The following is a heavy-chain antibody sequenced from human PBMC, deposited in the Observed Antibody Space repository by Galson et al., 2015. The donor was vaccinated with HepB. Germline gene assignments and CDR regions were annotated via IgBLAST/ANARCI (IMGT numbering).Heavy chain of an antibody. J-gene: IGHJ4*02. CDR3: ARALHSGQWLGY. D-gene: IGHD6-19*01. CDR2: MNPNSGNT. Sequence: SVKVSCKASGYTFTSYDINWVRQATGQGLEWMGWMNPNSGNTGYAQKFQGRVTMTRNTSISTAYMELSSLRSEDTAVYYCARALHSGQWLGYWGQGTLVTVSS. CDR1: GYTFTSYD. V-gene: IGHV1-8*01.